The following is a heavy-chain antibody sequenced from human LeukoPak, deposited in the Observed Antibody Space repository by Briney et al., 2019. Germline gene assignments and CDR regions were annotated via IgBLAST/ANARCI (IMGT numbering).Heavy chain of an antibody. CDR3: AAGAVAGITGGNPNWFDP. D-gene: IGHD6-19*01. V-gene: IGHV4-59*08. J-gene: IGHJ5*02. CDR2: IYYSGST. Sequence: PSETLSLTCTVSGGSISSYYWSWIRQPPGKGLEWIGYIYYSGSTNSNPSLKSRVTISVDTSKNQFSLKLSSVTAADTAVYYCAAGAVAGITGGNPNWFDPWGQGTLVTVSS. CDR1: GGSISSYY.